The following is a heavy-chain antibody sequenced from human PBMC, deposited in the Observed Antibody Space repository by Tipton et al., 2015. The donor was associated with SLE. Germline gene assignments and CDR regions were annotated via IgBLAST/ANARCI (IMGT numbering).Heavy chain of an antibody. CDR3: TRDLSGAFDI. V-gene: IGHV3-74*01. J-gene: IGHJ3*02. CDR1: GFTFSNYW. Sequence: SVRLSCVASGFTFSNYWMHWVRQAPGKGLVWVSRIDADGSSTRYTDSAKGRFTISRDNAKNTVYLQMNSLRGEDTAMYYCTRDLSGAFDIWGQGTMVTVSS. CDR2: IDADGSST. D-gene: IGHD1-14*01.